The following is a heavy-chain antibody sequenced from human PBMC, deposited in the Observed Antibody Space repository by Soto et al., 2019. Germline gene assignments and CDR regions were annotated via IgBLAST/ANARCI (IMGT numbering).Heavy chain of an antibody. Sequence: QVQLQESGPGLVKPSGTLSLTCAFSGGSVSSSNWWIWVRQSPGKWLEWMGEIYHSGSAHYNPSLKCRATISFDKSKYLFSLRLTSVPAADTAVYYCARVPGVVVSDDDAVAIWGPGTRVIVSS. J-gene: IGHJ3*02. CDR3: ARVPGVVVSDDDAVAI. D-gene: IGHD2-21*02. CDR2: IYHSGSA. V-gene: IGHV4-4*02. CDR1: GGSVSSSNW.